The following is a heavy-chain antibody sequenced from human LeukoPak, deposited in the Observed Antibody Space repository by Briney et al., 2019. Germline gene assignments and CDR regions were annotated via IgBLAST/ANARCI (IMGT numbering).Heavy chain of an antibody. Sequence: PGGSLRLSCAASGFMFDDYAMHWVRQVPGKGLEWVSSISYNSSSTAYADTVKGRFTISRDNAKNSLYLQMSSLRVEDMALYHCAKAGCSSIRCYVNYWGQGTLVTVSS. J-gene: IGHJ4*02. CDR3: AKAGCSSIRCYVNY. V-gene: IGHV3-9*03. CDR2: ISYNSSST. D-gene: IGHD2-2*01. CDR1: GFMFDDYA.